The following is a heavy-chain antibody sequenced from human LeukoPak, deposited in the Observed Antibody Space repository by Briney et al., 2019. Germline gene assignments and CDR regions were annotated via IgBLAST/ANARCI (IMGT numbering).Heavy chain of an antibody. CDR2: TVSEIDGGTT. J-gene: IGHJ6*02. CDR3: TTDEDWNYARKDV. Sequence: GGSLRLSCAASEFTFSSYSMNWVRQAPGKGLEWVGQTVSEIDGGTTDYAAPVKGRFTISRDDSKSTLYLQMNSLKIEDTAVYYCTTDEDWNYARKDVWGQGATVIVSS. D-gene: IGHD1-7*01. CDR1: EFTFSSYS. V-gene: IGHV3-15*04.